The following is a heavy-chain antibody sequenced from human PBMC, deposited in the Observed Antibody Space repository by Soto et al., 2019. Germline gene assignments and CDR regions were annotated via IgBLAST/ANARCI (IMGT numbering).Heavy chain of an antibody. Sequence: SETLSLTCIVSGSSISRYYWSWIRQPPGKGLEWIGYAYYSGDTGYNPSLQSRVTMAVDTSKNQVSLKLTSVTAADTAVYYCARDRSTYRGGGTGEVTENWFDAWGQGAMVTAPQ. J-gene: IGHJ5*02. V-gene: IGHV4-59*01. D-gene: IGHD2-2*01. CDR1: GSSISRYY. CDR2: AYYSGDT. CDR3: ARDRSTYRGGGTGEVTENWFDA.